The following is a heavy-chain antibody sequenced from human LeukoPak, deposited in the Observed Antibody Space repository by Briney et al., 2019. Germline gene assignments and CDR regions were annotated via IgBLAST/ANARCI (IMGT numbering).Heavy chain of an antibody. V-gene: IGHV1-18*01. CDR2: ISAYDGNT. Sequence: ASVKVSCKASGYTFTSYGISWVRQAPGQGLEWMGWISAYDGNTNYAQKLQGRVTMTTDTSTSTAYMELRSLRSDDTAVYYCARVAIAAAGEGRGYYYYGMDVWGQGTTVTVSS. CDR1: GYTFTSYG. D-gene: IGHD6-13*01. J-gene: IGHJ6*02. CDR3: ARVAIAAAGEGRGYYYYGMDV.